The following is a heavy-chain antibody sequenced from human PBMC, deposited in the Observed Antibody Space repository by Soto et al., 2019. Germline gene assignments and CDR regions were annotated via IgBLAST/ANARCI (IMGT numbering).Heavy chain of an antibody. V-gene: IGHV3-21*01. CDR1: GFTFSSYS. D-gene: IGHD3-22*01. CDR2: ISSSSSYI. Sequence: GGSLRLSCAASGFTFSSYSMNWVRQAPGKGLEWVSSISSSSSYIYYADSVKGRFTISRDNSKNTLYLQMNSLRAEDTAVYYCASLYYDSSGLGPGVDAFDIWGQGTMVTVSS. CDR3: ASLYYDSSGLGPGVDAFDI. J-gene: IGHJ3*02.